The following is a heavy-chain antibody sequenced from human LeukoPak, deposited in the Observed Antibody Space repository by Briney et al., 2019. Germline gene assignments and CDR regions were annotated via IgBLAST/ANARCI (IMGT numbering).Heavy chain of an antibody. CDR2: IYHSGST. D-gene: IGHD5-12*01. J-gene: IGHJ4*02. CDR1: GGSISSGGYS. CDR3: ARARGYSGYGTEFDY. Sequence: PSQTLSLTCAVSGGSISSGGYSWSWIRQPPGKGLEWIGYIYHSGSTYYNPSLKSRVTISVDRSKNQFSLKLSSVTAADTAVYYCARARGYSGYGTEFDYWGQGTLVTVSS. V-gene: IGHV4-30-2*01.